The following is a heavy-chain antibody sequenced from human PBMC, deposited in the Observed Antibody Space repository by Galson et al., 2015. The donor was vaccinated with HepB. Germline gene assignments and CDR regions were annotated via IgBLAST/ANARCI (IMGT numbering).Heavy chain of an antibody. Sequence: SGAEVKKPGESLKISCAASGFTFSDYYMSWIRQAPGKGLEWVSYISSSSSYTNYADSVKGRFTISRDNAKNSLYLQMNSLRAEDTAVYYCARQKGSRHYYYGMDVWGQGTTVTVSS. J-gene: IGHJ6*02. CDR2: ISSSSSYT. CDR3: ARQKGSRHYYYGMDV. CDR1: GFTFSDYY. V-gene: IGHV3-11*06. D-gene: IGHD2-15*01.